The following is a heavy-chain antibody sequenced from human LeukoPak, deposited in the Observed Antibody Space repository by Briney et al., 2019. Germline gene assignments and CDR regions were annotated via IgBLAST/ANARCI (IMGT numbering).Heavy chain of an antibody. CDR3: ASTLGYYDILTGYYHY. Sequence: GGSLRLSCAASGFTLSSCTMNWVRQAPGKGLEWVSSISSSSSTIYYADSVKGRFTISRDNAKNSLYLQMNSLRAEDTAVYYCASTLGYYDILTGYYHYWGQGTLVTVSS. CDR1: GFTLSSCT. CDR2: ISSSSSTI. V-gene: IGHV3-48*04. D-gene: IGHD3-9*01. J-gene: IGHJ4*02.